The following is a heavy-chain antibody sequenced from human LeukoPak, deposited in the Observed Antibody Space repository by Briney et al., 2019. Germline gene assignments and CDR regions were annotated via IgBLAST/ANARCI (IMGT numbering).Heavy chain of an antibody. CDR2: IYHSGST. D-gene: IGHD2-15*01. CDR1: GGSISRSRDY. J-gene: IGHJ4*02. CDR3: ARVVVVAATEDYFDY. V-gene: IGHV4-39*07. Sequence: SETLSLTCTVSGGSISRSRDYWGWIRQPPGKGLEWIGEIYHSGSTNYNPSLKSRVTISVDKSKNQFSLKLSSVTAADTAVYYCARVVVVAATEDYFDYWGQGTLVTVSS.